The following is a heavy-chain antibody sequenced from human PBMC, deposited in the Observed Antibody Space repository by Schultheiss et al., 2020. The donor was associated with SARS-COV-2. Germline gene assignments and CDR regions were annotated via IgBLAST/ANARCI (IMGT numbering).Heavy chain of an antibody. CDR1: GDSISNGDHY. Sequence: SETLSLTCTVSGDSISNGDHYWSWIRQPPGKGLEWIGYISYSGITYYNPSLKSRLAISVDTSKNQFSLNLHSVTAADTAVYYCGRQGGPEQEIDSWGQGILVTVSS. CDR2: ISYSGIT. CDR3: GRQGGPEQEIDS. V-gene: IGHV4-30-4*01. D-gene: IGHD3-16*01. J-gene: IGHJ4*02.